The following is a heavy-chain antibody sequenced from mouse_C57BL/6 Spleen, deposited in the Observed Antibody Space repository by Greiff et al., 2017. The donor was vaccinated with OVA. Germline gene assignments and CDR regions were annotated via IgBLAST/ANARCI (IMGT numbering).Heavy chain of an antibody. CDR2: ISNLAYSI. D-gene: IGHD2-1*01. J-gene: IGHJ4*01. V-gene: IGHV5-15*01. Sequence: EVKVIESGGGLVQPGGSLKLSCAASGFTFSDYGMAWVRQAPRKGPEWVAFISNLAYSIYYADTVTGRFTISRENAKNTLYLEMSSLRSEDTAMYYCARLGGNYRLAMDTGVKEPQSPSPQ. CDR1: GFTFSDYG. CDR3: ARLGGNYRLAMDT.